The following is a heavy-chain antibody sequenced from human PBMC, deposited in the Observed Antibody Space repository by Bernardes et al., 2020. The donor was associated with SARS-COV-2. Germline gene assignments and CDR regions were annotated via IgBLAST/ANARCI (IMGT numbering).Heavy chain of an antibody. Sequence: GGSLRLSCAGSGYTFHRFWMHWVRQVPGKGLVWVSRIDTHGNTINYADSVKGQFSISRDNSRNTLYLQMNSLRDDDTAVYYCATDVGGEYSTWGQGTLVTVSS. V-gene: IGHV3-74*01. D-gene: IGHD3-16*01. CDR1: GYTFHRFW. J-gene: IGHJ5*02. CDR3: ATDVGGEYST. CDR2: IDTHGNTI.